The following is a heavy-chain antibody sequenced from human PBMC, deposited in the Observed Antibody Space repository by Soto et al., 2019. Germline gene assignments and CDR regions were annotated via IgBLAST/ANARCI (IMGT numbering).Heavy chain of an antibody. Sequence: QVQLVQSGAEVKKPGASVKVSCKASGYTFTSYYMHWVRQAPGQGLEWMGIINPIGGSTSYAQKFQGRVTMTTDTSTSTVYMELSSLRSEDTAVYYCARIQGSGITGTTGWFDPWGQGTLVTVSS. CDR2: INPIGGST. V-gene: IGHV1-46*03. CDR1: GYTFTSYY. D-gene: IGHD1-20*01. J-gene: IGHJ5*02. CDR3: ARIQGSGITGTTGWFDP.